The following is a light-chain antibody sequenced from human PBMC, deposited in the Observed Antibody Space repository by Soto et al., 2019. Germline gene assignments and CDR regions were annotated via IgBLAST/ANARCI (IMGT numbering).Light chain of an antibody. Sequence: QSVLTQSPSASASLGASVKLTCTRSSGHSSYAIAWHQQQPEKGPRYLMKLNSDGSHSKGDGIPDRFSGSSSVAELYLTVSSLESEDEADYYCQTWGTGIGVFGGGTQLTVL. CDR2: LNSDGSH. V-gene: IGLV4-69*01. CDR1: SGHSSYA. J-gene: IGLJ3*02. CDR3: QTWGTGIGV.